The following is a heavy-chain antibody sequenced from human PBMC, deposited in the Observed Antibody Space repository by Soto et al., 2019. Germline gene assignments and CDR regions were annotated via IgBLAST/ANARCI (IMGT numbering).Heavy chain of an antibody. CDR1: GFTFNSYA. J-gene: IGHJ5*02. CDR3: AKAFPIPVALLDP. CDR2: ISGSGGST. V-gene: IGHV3-23*01. Sequence: EVQLLESGGGSVQPGGSLRLSCAASGFTFNSYAMSWVRQAPGKGLEWVSGISGSGGSTYYADSVRGRFTISRDNSKNKLYLQMNSLRAEDTAVYYCAKAFPIPVALLDPWGQGTLVTVSS. D-gene: IGHD2-21*01.